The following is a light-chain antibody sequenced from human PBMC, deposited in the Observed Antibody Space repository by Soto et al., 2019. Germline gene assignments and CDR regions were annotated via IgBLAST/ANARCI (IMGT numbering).Light chain of an antibody. V-gene: IGLV1-47*01. J-gene: IGLJ1*01. CDR1: SSNIGNND. Sequence: QSVLTQPPSASGTPGQRVSISCYGSSSNIGNNDVYWYQQLPGTAPKLLIYKSNQRPSGVPDRFSGSKSGTSASLAISGLRSEDEADYYCATWGDSLSGRYVFGSGTKLTVL. CDR2: KSN. CDR3: ATWGDSLSGRYV.